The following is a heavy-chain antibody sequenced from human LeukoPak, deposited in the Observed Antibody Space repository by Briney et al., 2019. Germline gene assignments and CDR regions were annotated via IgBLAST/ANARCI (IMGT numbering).Heavy chain of an antibody. V-gene: IGHV4-59*08. J-gene: IGHJ2*01. CDR3: ARSRGNYMDWYFDL. D-gene: IGHD1-26*01. CDR2: IYYSGNI. CDR1: GGSISSYY. Sequence: SETLSLTCTVSGGSISSYYWSWIRHPPGKGLEWIGYIYYSGNINYNPSLKSRVTISVDTSKNQFSLKPSSVTAADTAVYYCARSRGNYMDWYFDLWARGTLVTVSS.